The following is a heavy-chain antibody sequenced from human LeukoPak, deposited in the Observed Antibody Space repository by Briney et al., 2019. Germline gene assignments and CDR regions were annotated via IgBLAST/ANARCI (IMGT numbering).Heavy chain of an antibody. D-gene: IGHD3-22*01. V-gene: IGHV4-59*01. CDR1: GXSISTYY. Sequence: KASETLSLTCTVSGXSISTYYWSWIRQPPGKGLEWIGYIYYSGNSNYNPSLKSRVTISVDTSKNQFSLKLSSVTAADTAVYYCAGLGASGNGYLSWFDPWGQGTLVTVSS. J-gene: IGHJ5*02. CDR3: AGLGASGNGYLSWFDP. CDR2: IYYSGNS.